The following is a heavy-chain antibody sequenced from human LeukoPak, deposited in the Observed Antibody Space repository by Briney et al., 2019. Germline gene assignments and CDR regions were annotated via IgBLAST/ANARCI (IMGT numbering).Heavy chain of an antibody. J-gene: IGHJ4*02. D-gene: IGHD2-8*01. CDR1: GYTFTSHG. CDR3: ARDSLLMVYAIDY. CDR2: ISAYHGNT. V-gene: IGHV1-18*01. Sequence: GASVKVSCKASGYTFTSHGISWVRQAPGQGLEWMGWISAYHGNTNYAQKLQGRVTMTTDTSTSTAYMKLRSLRSDDTAVYYCARDSLLMVYAIDYWGQGTLVTVSS.